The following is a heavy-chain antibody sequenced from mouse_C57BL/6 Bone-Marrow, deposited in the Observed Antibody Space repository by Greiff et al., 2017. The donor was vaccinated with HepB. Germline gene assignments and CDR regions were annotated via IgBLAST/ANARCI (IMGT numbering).Heavy chain of an antibody. V-gene: IGHV2-2*01. Sequence: QVHVKQSGPGLVQPSQSLSITCTVSGFSLTSYGVHWVRQSPGKGLEWLGVIWSGGSTDYNAAFISRLSISKDNSKSQVFFKMNSLQADDTAIYYCARSIYYYASWFAYWGQGTLVTVSA. J-gene: IGHJ3*01. D-gene: IGHD1-1*01. CDR1: GFSLTSYG. CDR2: IWSGGST. CDR3: ARSIYYYASWFAY.